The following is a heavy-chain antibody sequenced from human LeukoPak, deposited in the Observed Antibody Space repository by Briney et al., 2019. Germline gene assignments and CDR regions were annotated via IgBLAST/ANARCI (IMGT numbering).Heavy chain of an antibody. D-gene: IGHD5-12*01. CDR3: ARRASGAFDF. CDR1: GFTFSGYA. Sequence: GGSLRLSCAASGFTFSGYAMTWVRQAPGKGLEWVSSIPSSGDGTYYADSVKGRFTISRYNSKNMLYLQMNSLRAEDTAVYYCARRASGAFDFWDQGTLVTVSS. J-gene: IGHJ4*02. V-gene: IGHV3-23*01. CDR2: IPSSGDGT.